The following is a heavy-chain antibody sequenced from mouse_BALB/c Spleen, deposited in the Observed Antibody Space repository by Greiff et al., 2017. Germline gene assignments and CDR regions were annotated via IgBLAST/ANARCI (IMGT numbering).Heavy chain of an antibody. CDR1: GFTFSSYT. D-gene: IGHD1-1*01. J-gene: IGHJ3*01. CDR3: ARHYYGFAY. CDR2: ISNGGGST. V-gene: IGHV5-12-2*01. Sequence: EVKVVESGGGLVQPGGSLKLSCAASGFTFSSYTMSWVRQTPEKRLEWVAYISNGGGSTYYPDTVKGRFTISRNNAKKPLYLQMSSLKSEDTAMYYCARHYYGFAYWGQGTLVTVSA.